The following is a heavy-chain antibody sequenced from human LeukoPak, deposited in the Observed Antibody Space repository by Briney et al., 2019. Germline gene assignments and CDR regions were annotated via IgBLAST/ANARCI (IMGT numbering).Heavy chain of an antibody. V-gene: IGHV4-4*07. Sequence: SETLSLTCTVSGGSINNYYWSWIRQPAGKGLEWIGRINASGRTNYNSALKSRVTMSVDTSKNQFSLKLTSVTAADTAVYYCARLYAGAYTRLDPWGQGTLVAVSS. CDR2: INASGRT. J-gene: IGHJ5*02. D-gene: IGHD3-16*01. CDR3: ARLYAGAYTRLDP. CDR1: GGSINNYY.